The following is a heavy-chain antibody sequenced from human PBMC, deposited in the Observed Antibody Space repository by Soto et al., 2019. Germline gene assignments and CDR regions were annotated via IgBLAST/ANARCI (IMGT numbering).Heavy chain of an antibody. CDR1: GYTFTRYA. J-gene: IGHJ4*02. Sequence: ASVKVSCKASGYTFTRYAMHWVRQAPGQRLEWMGWINAGNGNTKYSQKFQGRVTITRDTSASTAYMELSSLRSEDTAVYYCARDPGPIAAAGLYYFDYWGQGTLVTVSS. D-gene: IGHD6-13*01. V-gene: IGHV1-3*01. CDR2: INAGNGNT. CDR3: ARDPGPIAAAGLYYFDY.